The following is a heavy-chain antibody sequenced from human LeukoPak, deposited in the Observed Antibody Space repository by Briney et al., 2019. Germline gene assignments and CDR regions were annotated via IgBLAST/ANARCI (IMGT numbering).Heavy chain of an antibody. J-gene: IGHJ4*02. CDR1: GFTFSSYA. D-gene: IGHD6-25*01. Sequence: GGSLRLSCAASGFTFSSYAMSWVRQAPGKGLEWVLGISGSGGSTYYADSVKGRFTISRDNSKNTLFLQMNSLRAEDTAVYYCAKDMPSGGHSGDYWGQGTLVTVSS. CDR3: AKDMPSGGHSGDY. V-gene: IGHV3-23*01. CDR2: ISGSGGST.